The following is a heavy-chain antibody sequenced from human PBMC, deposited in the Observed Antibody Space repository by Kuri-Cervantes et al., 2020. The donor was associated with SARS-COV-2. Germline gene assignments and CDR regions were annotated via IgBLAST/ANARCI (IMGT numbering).Heavy chain of an antibody. Sequence: SVKVSCKASGYTFTSYDINWVRQATGQGLEWMGGIIPVFLTAEYAQKFPGGVTITVDKSTSTYYMELHNLRPEDTAVYYCARAGWGSSYYYYMDVWGKGTTVTVSS. J-gene: IGHJ6*03. CDR2: IIPVFLTA. D-gene: IGHD7-27*01. CDR3: ARAGWGSSYYYYMDV. CDR1: GYTFTSYD. V-gene: IGHV1-69*06.